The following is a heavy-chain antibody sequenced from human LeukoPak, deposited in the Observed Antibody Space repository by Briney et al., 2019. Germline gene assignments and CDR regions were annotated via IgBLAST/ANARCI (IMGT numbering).Heavy chain of an antibody. CDR2: IYYSGST. D-gene: IGHD5-24*01. Sequence: SETLSLTCTVSGGSISSYYWSWIRQPPGKGLEWIGYIYYSGSTNYNPSLKSRVTISVDTFKNQFSLKLSSVTAADTAVYYCAREREADDYYYYYMDVWGKGTTVTVSS. V-gene: IGHV4-59*01. CDR1: GGSISSYY. CDR3: AREREADDYYYYYMDV. J-gene: IGHJ6*03.